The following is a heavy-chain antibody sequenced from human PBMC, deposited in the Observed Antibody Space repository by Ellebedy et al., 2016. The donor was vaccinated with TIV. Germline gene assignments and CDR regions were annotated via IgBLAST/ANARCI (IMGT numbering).Heavy chain of an antibody. Sequence: PGGSLRLSCAASGFAFSDYAMSWVRQAPGKGLEWVSAIDGSGGTTYYADSVQGRFTISRDSSQNTLYLQMNSLRAEDTAIYYCARDPVGVGPAFDVWGQGTMVTVSS. D-gene: IGHD4-23*01. V-gene: IGHV3-23*01. CDR3: ARDPVGVGPAFDV. J-gene: IGHJ3*01. CDR1: GFAFSDYA. CDR2: IDGSGGTT.